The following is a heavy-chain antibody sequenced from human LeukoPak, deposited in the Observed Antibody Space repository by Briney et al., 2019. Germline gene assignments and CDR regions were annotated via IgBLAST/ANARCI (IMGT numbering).Heavy chain of an antibody. CDR1: GFTFSSYA. D-gene: IGHD6-13*01. V-gene: IGHV3-30-3*01. CDR2: KSYDGSNK. Sequence: GGSLRLSCAASGFTFSSYAMHWVRQAPGKGLEWVAVKSYDGSNKYYADSVKGRFTISRDNSKNTLYLQMNSLRAEDTAVYYCARDSGSWSHRGYYGMDVWGQGTTVTVSS. CDR3: ARDSGSWSHRGYYGMDV. J-gene: IGHJ6*02.